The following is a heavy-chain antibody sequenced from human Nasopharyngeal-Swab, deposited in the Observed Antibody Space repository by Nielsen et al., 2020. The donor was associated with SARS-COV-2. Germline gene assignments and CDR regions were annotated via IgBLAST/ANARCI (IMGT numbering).Heavy chain of an antibody. Sequence: VRQAPGKGLEWVSAISGSGGSTYYADSVKGRFTISRDNSKNTLYLQMNSLRAEDTAVYYCAKDRKQWLVTRSAFDIWGQGTMVT. CDR2: ISGSGGST. V-gene: IGHV3-23*01. D-gene: IGHD6-19*01. J-gene: IGHJ3*02. CDR3: AKDRKQWLVTRSAFDI.